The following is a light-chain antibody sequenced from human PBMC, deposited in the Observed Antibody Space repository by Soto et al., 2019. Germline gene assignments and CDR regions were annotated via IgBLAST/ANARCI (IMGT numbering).Light chain of an antibody. J-gene: IGKJ3*01. CDR3: QQYGSSLFT. CDR2: GAS. CDR1: QSVSSSY. V-gene: IGKV3-20*01. Sequence: EIVLTQSPGTLSLSPGERATLSCRASQSVSSSYLAWYQQKPGQAPRLLIYGASSRATGIPDRFSGSGSGTDFTLTISRLEPEDSVVYYCQQYGSSLFTFGPGTKVDIK.